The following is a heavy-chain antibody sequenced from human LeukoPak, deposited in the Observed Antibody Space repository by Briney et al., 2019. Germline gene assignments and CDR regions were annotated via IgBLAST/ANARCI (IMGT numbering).Heavy chain of an antibody. CDR1: GGSISSSDYY. J-gene: IGHJ4*02. Sequence: PSETLSLTCTVSGGSISSSDYYWGWIRQPPGKGLEWIGSIYYSGSTYYNPSLNSRVTISVDTSKNQFSPKLSSVTAADTAVYYCARLSGPPSYGVVDYWGQGTLVTVSS. V-gene: IGHV4-39*01. D-gene: IGHD2-8*02. CDR3: ARLSGPPSYGVVDY. CDR2: IYYSGST.